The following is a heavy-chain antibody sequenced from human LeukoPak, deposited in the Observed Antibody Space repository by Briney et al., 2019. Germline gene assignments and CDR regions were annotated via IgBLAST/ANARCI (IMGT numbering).Heavy chain of an antibody. CDR2: IKQDGSEI. D-gene: IGHD4-17*01. Sequence: GGSLRLSCAASGFTYSTYWMSWGSQAPGKGVEWVANIKQDGSEIHYVDSVKGRFTISRDNAKNSLYLQMNSLRAEDTAVYYCARDRGDYGDCHDYWGQGTLVTVSS. J-gene: IGHJ4*02. CDR1: GFTYSTYW. V-gene: IGHV3-7*01. CDR3: ARDRGDYGDCHDY.